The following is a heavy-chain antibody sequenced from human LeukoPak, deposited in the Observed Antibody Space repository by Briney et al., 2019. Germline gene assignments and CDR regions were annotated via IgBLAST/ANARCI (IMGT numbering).Heavy chain of an antibody. CDR3: ARGRLELRSRFDP. J-gene: IGHJ5*02. CDR1: GFTFSSYW. V-gene: IGHV3-7*01. D-gene: IGHD1-7*01. CDR2: IKQDGSEK. Sequence: PGGSLRLSCAASGFTFSSYWMSWVRQAPGKGLEWVANIKQDGSEKYYVDSVKGRFTISRDNAKNSLYLQMNSLRAEDTAVYYCARGRLELRSRFDPWGQGTLVTVSS.